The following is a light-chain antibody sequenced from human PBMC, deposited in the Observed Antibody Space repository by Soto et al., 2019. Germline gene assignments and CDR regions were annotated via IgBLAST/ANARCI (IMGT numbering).Light chain of an antibody. CDR1: HIISGW. V-gene: IGKV1-5*01. J-gene: IGKJ1*01. Sequence: DIQMTQSPLTLSASVGDRVTITCRASHIISGWLAWYQQKAGKAPKLLIYDTSNLGSGVPPRFSGSGSGSEFTLTINSLQPDDSATYYCQQYSLYPETFGQGTTVE. CDR3: QQYSLYPET. CDR2: DTS.